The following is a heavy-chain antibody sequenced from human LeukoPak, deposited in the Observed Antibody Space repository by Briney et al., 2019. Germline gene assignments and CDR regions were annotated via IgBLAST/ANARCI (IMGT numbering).Heavy chain of an antibody. CDR3: ARPYGSGSTDY. Sequence: GESLKISCKGSGYSFTSYWIGWVRQMPGKGLEWMGIIYPGDSDTRYSPSFQGQVTISADKFINTAYMQWRSLEASDTAMYYCARPYGSGSTDYWGQGTLVTVSS. CDR1: GYSFTSYW. D-gene: IGHD3-10*01. J-gene: IGHJ4*02. CDR2: IYPGDSDT. V-gene: IGHV5-51*01.